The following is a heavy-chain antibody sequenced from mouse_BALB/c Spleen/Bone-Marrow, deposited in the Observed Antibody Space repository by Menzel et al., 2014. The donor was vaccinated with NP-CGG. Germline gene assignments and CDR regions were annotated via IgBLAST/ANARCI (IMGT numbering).Heavy chain of an antibody. J-gene: IGHJ1*01. CDR2: ISSGSTAI. V-gene: IGHV5-17*02. CDR1: GFTFSTFG. CDR3: ARGGNWDDFDV. Sequence: EVHLVESGGGLLQPGGSRKLSCAASGFTFSTFGMHWVRQAPEKGLEWVAYISSGSTAIFYADTLKGRFTISRDNPENTLFLQMTSLRSEDTAMYYCARGGNWDDFDVWGAGTTVTVSS. D-gene: IGHD4-1*01.